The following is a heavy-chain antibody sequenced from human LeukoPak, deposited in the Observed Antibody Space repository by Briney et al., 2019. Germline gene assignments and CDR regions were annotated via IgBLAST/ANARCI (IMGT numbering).Heavy chain of an antibody. CDR1: GDSVSSNSAA. Sequence: SPTLSLTFAISGDSVSSNSAAWNWLRQSPSRGLEWLRRTYYGSQWYKDNAVTGKSRITINPDTSKNQFSLQLNSVTPEDTAVYYCAREQLGFDYWGQGTLVTVSS. D-gene: IGHD1-1*01. J-gene: IGHJ4*02. V-gene: IGHV6-1*01. CDR3: AREQLGFDY. CDR2: TYYGSQWYK.